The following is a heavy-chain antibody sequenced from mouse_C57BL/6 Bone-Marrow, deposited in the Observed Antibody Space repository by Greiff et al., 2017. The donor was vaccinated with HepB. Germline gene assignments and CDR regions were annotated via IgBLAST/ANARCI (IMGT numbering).Heavy chain of an antibody. CDR3: TTTAQATWFAY. CDR2: IDPENGDA. V-gene: IGHV14-4*01. CDR1: GFNIKDDY. Sequence: EVQLQESGAELVRPGASVKLSCTASGFNIKDDYMHWVKQRPEQGLEWIGWIDPENGDAEYASKFQGKATITADTSSNTAYLQLSSLTSEDTAVYYCTTTAQATWFAYWGQGTLVTVSA. D-gene: IGHD3-2*02. J-gene: IGHJ3*01.